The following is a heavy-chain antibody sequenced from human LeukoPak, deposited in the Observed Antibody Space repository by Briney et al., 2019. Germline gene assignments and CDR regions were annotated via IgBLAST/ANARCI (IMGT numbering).Heavy chain of an antibody. D-gene: IGHD6-13*01. CDR2: IYYSGST. CDR3: ARGVAAAANDY. V-gene: IGHV4-59*01. CDR1: GGSISTYY. Sequence: SETLSLTCTVSGGSISTYYWSWIRQPPGKGLEWIGYIYYSGSTSYNPSLKSRVTISVDTSKNQFSLKLSSVTAADTAVYYCARGVAAAANDYWGQGTLVTVSS. J-gene: IGHJ4*02.